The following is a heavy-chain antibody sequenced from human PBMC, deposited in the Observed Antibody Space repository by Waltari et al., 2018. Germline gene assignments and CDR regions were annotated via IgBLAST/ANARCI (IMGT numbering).Heavy chain of an antibody. CDR2: IYYSGST. CDR1: GGSISSPY. J-gene: IGHJ5*02. V-gene: IGHV4-59*11. CDR3: ARVKGSYTSDP. D-gene: IGHD3-16*01. Sequence: QVQLQESGPGLVKPSETLSLTCTVSGGSISSPYCSWIRQPPGKGLEWIGYIYYSGSTNYNPSLKSRVTISVDTSKNQFSLKLSSVTAADTAVYYCARVKGSYTSDPWGQGTLVTVSS.